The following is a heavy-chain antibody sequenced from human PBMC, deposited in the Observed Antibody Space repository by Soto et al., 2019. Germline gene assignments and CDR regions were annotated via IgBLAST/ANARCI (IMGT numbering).Heavy chain of an antibody. CDR2: IRKKANSYTT. J-gene: IGHJ4*02. Sequence: EVQLVESGGGLVQPGGSLRLYCAASGFTFSDHYMDWVRQPPGKGLEWVGRIRKKANSYTTEYAASVKGRFTISRDDSKNSLYLQMNSLKTEDTAVYYCARVVIVATSYYFDYWGQGTLVTVSS. D-gene: IGHD5-12*01. CDR3: ARVVIVATSYYFDY. V-gene: IGHV3-72*01. CDR1: GFTFSDHY.